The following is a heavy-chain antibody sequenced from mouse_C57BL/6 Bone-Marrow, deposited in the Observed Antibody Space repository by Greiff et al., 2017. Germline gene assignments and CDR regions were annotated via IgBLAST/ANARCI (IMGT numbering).Heavy chain of an antibody. V-gene: IGHV1-85*01. CDR3: ARLEFDGSSGDWYFDV. CDR2: IYPRDGST. CDR1: GYTFTSYD. J-gene: IGHJ1*03. D-gene: IGHD1-1*01. Sequence: QVHVKQSGPELVKPGASVKLSCKASGYTFTSYDINWVKQRPGQGLEWIGWIYPRDGSTKYNEKFKDKATFTVDTSSSTAYMERHSLTSEDSAVYFCARLEFDGSSGDWYFDVGGTGTTVPVSA.